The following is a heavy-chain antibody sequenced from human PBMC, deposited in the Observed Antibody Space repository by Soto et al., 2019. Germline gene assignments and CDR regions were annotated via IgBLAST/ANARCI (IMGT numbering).Heavy chain of an antibody. V-gene: IGHV3-23*01. CDR3: AKDPPHYHGSGGGYYKAGGDY. CDR1: GLTFSTYA. Sequence: EVQLLGSGGGLVQPGGSLRLSCAASGLTFSTYAMSWVRQAPGKGLEWVSSISGNGANTYYTDSVKGRFIISRDNSKNTLFLTHPGLSAEHTALYYCAKDPPHYHGSGGGYYKAGGDYWGQGTLVTVSS. J-gene: IGHJ4*02. D-gene: IGHD3-10*01. CDR2: ISGNGANT.